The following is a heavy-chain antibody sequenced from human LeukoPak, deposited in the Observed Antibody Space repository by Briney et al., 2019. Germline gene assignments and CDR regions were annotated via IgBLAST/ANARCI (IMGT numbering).Heavy chain of an antibody. CDR2: ISSGSSYI. V-gene: IGHV3-21*01. J-gene: IGHJ4*02. CDR3: ARDGVAVAGLDY. D-gene: IGHD6-19*01. Sequence: GGSLRLSCAASGFTFSSYSMNWVRQAPGKGLEWVSSISSGSSYIYYADSVKGRFTISRDNAKNSLYLQMNSLRAEDTAVYYCARDGVAVAGLDYWGQGTLVTVSS. CDR1: GFTFSSYS.